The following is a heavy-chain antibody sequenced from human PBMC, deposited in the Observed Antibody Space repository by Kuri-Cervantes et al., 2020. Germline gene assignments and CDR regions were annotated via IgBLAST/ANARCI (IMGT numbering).Heavy chain of an antibody. Sequence: GESLKISCAASGFTFSSYSMNWVRQAPGKGLEWVSYISSGGRTIYYADSVKGRFTISRDNAKNSLYLQMNSLRAEDTAVYYCARDYKGYSYGFTLWGQGTLVTVSS. J-gene: IGHJ4*02. CDR1: GFTFSSYS. V-gene: IGHV3-48*04. D-gene: IGHD5-18*01. CDR3: ARDYKGYSYGFTL. CDR2: ISSGGRTI.